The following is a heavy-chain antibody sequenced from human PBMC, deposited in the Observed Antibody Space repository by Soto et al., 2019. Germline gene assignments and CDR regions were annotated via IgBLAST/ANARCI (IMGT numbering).Heavy chain of an antibody. CDR3: AIITGFSGDY. Sequence: GGSLRLSCAASGFTFSSYSMSWVRQAPGKGLEWVSYISSSSSTIYYADSVKGRFTISRDNAKNSPYLQMNSLRDEDTAVYYCAIITGFSGDYWGQGTLVTVSS. D-gene: IGHD6-25*01. CDR2: ISSSSSTI. V-gene: IGHV3-48*02. CDR1: GFTFSSYS. J-gene: IGHJ4*02.